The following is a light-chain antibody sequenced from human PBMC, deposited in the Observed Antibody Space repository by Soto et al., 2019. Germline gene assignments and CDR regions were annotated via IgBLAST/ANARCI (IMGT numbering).Light chain of an antibody. CDR3: ISYTRSSLYV. V-gene: IGLV2-14*01. CDR2: DVS. J-gene: IGLJ1*01. Sequence: QSVLTQPASVSGSPGQSITISCTGTSSDVGGYNYVSWYQQHPGKAPKLMIYDVSNRPSGVSNRFSGSKSGNTASLTISGLQAEDEADYYGISYTRSSLYVFGTGTKLTVL. CDR1: SSDVGGYNY.